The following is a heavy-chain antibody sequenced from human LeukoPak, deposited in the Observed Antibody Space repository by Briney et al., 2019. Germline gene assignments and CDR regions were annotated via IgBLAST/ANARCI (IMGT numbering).Heavy chain of an antibody. Sequence: GASVKVSCKASGYTFTSYYMHWVRQAPGQGLEWMGIINPSGGSTSYAQKFQGRVTMTRGTSTSTVYMELSSLRSEDTAVYYCARGDFGVWGSYRPYYFDYWGQGTLVTVSS. D-gene: IGHD3-16*02. CDR1: GYTFTSYY. CDR3: ARGDFGVWGSYRPYYFDY. CDR2: INPSGGST. J-gene: IGHJ4*02. V-gene: IGHV1-46*01.